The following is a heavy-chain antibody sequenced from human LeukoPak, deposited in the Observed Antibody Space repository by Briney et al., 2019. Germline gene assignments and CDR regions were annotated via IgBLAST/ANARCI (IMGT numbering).Heavy chain of an antibody. V-gene: IGHV4-34*01. CDR3: ARAYCVGDCSVLHIYFDN. CDR2: IYHSVTT. J-gene: IGHJ4*02. CDR1: GGSFSGYY. D-gene: IGHD2-21*02. Sequence: KPSETLSLTCAVYGGSFSGYYWSWIRQPPGKGLEWIGSIYHSVTTHYNPSLKSRVTISLDTSKNQFSLKLSSVTAADTAVYYCARAYCVGDCSVLHIYFDNWGQGTLVTVSS.